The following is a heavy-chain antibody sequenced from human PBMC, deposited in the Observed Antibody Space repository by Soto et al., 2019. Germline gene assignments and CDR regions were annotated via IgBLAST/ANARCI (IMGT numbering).Heavy chain of an antibody. CDR3: ARRYYYGPRSVPWALDI. Sequence: VQLVESGGGVVQPGRSLRLSCAASGFTFSSYGMHWVRQGPGKGLEWVAVIWFDGSNKYYADSLEGRFTISRDNSKNTLYLQMNSLRAEDTAVYYCARRYYYGPRSVPWALDIWGQGTMVTVSS. CDR2: IWFDGSNK. V-gene: IGHV3-33*01. D-gene: IGHD3-10*01. CDR1: GFTFSSYG. J-gene: IGHJ3*02.